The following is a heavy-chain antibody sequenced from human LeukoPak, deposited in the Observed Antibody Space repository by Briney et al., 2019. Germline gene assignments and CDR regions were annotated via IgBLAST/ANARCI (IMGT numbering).Heavy chain of an antibody. V-gene: IGHV3-7*01. D-gene: IGHD3-3*01. J-gene: IGHJ4*02. Sequence: AGGSLRLSCAASGFTFSRHWMSWVRQAPGKGLEWVANVKQDGSEEFYVDSVKGRSTISRDNAKNTLSLQMNSLRAEDTGVYYCARSNFGQDDWGQGTLVTVSS. CDR2: VKQDGSEE. CDR1: GFTFSRHW. CDR3: ARSNFGQDD.